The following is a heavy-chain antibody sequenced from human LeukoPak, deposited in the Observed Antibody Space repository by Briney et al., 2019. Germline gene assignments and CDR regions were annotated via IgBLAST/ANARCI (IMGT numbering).Heavy chain of an antibody. CDR2: IYPNTGGT. D-gene: IGHD1-1*01. Sequence: ASVKVSCKASGHTFTVYYLHWVRQAPGQGLEWMGWIYPNTGGTKSTQKFQGRVSMTRDTSITTAYMEINRLTSDATAVYYCAREPGTATGYWGQGNLVTVSS. V-gene: IGHV1-2*02. CDR1: GHTFTVYY. CDR3: AREPGTATGY. J-gene: IGHJ4*02.